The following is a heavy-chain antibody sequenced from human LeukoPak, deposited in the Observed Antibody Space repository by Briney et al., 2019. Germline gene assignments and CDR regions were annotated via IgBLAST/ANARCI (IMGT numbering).Heavy chain of an antibody. CDR3: AARGGFGELLSTYYYYYYYMDV. J-gene: IGHJ6*03. Sequence: ASVKVSRKASGYTFTGYYMHWVRQAPGQGLEWMGRINPNSGGRNYAQKFQGRVTMTRDTSISTAYMELSRLRSDDTAVYYCAARGGFGELLSTYYYYYYYMDVWGKGTTVTVSS. V-gene: IGHV1-2*06. CDR2: INPNSGGR. CDR1: GYTFTGYY. D-gene: IGHD3-10*01.